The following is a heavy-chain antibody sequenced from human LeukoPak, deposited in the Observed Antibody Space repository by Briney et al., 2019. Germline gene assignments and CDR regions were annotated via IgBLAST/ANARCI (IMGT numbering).Heavy chain of an antibody. D-gene: IGHD3-16*01. J-gene: IGHJ4*02. Sequence: GASVKVSCKASGYTFTGYYMHWVRQAPGQGLEWMGWINPNSGGTNYAQKFQGRVTTTRDTSISTAYMELSRLRSDDTAVYYCAREVRLDSTPYFDYWGQGTLVTVSS. CDR3: AREVRLDSTPYFDY. CDR2: INPNSGGT. CDR1: GYTFTGYY. V-gene: IGHV1-2*02.